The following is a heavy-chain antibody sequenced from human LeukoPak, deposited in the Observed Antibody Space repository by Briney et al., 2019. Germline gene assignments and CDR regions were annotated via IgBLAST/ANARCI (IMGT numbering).Heavy chain of an antibody. Sequence: PGGSLRLSCAASGFTFSSYWMSWVRQAPGKGLEWIGEINHSGSTNYNPSLKSRVTISVDTSKNQFSLKLSSVTAADTAVYYCARHVPITIFGVVRGWFDPWGQGTLVTVSS. D-gene: IGHD3-3*01. CDR3: ARHVPITIFGVVRGWFDP. CDR2: INHSGST. CDR1: GFTFSSYW. J-gene: IGHJ5*02. V-gene: IGHV4-34*01.